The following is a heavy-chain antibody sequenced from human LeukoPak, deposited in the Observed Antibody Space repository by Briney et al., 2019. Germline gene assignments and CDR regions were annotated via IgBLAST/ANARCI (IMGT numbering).Heavy chain of an antibody. CDR2: IYYSGST. CDR3: ARDSSGYYGKGSYFDY. CDR1: GGSISSSSYY. V-gene: IGHV4-39*01. J-gene: IGHJ4*02. Sequence: SETLSLTCTVSGGSISSSSYYWGWIRQPPGKGLEWIGSIYYSGSTYYKPSLKSRVTISVDTSKNQFSLKLSSVTAADTAVYYCARDSSGYYGKGSYFDYWGQGTLVTVSS. D-gene: IGHD3-22*01.